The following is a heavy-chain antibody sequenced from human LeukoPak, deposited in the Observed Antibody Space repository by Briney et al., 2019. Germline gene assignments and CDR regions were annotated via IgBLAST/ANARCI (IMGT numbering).Heavy chain of an antibody. CDR2: VNRDGSET. Sequence: GGCLRLSCAASGFTFSSYGMHWVRQVPGRGPEWVANVNRDGSETYYLDSVKGRFTISKDNAKNSLYLQMNSLRAEDTALYHCARNNGMDVWGQGTTVIVSS. CDR1: GFTFSSYG. CDR3: ARNNGMDV. V-gene: IGHV3-7*03. J-gene: IGHJ6*02.